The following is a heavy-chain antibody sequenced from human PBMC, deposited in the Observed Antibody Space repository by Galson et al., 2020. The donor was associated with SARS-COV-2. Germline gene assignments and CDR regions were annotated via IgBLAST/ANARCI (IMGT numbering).Heavy chain of an antibody. CDR1: GDSITSSGYY. D-gene: IGHD1-1*01. J-gene: IGHJ4*02. CDR3: ARDTGNHQTYY. V-gene: IGHV4-39*07. CDR2: ISSSGNT. Sequence: SETLSLTCTVSGDSITSSGYYWGWIRQHPGKGLEWIGSISSSGNTYYNPSLKSRVTISADTSKHQFSLRVRSVTAADTAVYYCARDTGNHQTYYWGQGTLVTVSS.